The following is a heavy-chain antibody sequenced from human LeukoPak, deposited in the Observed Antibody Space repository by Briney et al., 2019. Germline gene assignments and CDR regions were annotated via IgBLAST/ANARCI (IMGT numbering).Heavy chain of an antibody. CDR1: GFTFSSYD. J-gene: IGHJ3*02. CDR2: IGTAGDT. CDR3: ARAITRDAFDI. V-gene: IGHV3-13*01. Sequence: GGSLRLSCAASGFTFSSYDMHWVRQATGKGLEWVSAIGTAGDTYYPGSVKGRFTISRENAKNSLYLQMNSLRAGDTAVYYCARAITRDAFDIWGQGTMVTVSS.